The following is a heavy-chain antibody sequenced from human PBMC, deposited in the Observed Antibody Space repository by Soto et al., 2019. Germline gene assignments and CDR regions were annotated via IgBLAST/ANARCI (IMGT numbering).Heavy chain of an antibody. CDR3: TSGLVPITY. J-gene: IGHJ4*02. V-gene: IGHV3-53*01. Sequence: EVQLVESGGGLIQPGGSLRLSCAASGFTINNNYMTWVRQAPGKGLEWVSVLYRNGSAYYSDSVRGRFSISRDNSKNTLYLQMGRLRAEDTAVYFCTSGLVPITYWCQGTLVTVSS. D-gene: IGHD1-20*01. CDR1: GFTINNNY. CDR2: LYRNGSA.